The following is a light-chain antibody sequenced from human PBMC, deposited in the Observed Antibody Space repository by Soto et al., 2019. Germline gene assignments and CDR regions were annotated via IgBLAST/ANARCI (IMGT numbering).Light chain of an antibody. V-gene: IGKV3-15*01. CDR3: QQYNDWPFT. CDR1: QTVGSD. J-gene: IGKJ4*01. Sequence: EIVLTQSPATLSVSPGERATLSCRASQTVGSDLAWYQQKPGRAPRLLIYGASTWATGIPASFSGSGSGTEFILTINSLQSEDFAVYYCQQYNDWPFTFGGGTKVEIK. CDR2: GAS.